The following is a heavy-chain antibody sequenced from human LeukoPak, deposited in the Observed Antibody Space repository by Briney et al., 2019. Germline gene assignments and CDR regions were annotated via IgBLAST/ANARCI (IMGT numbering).Heavy chain of an antibody. V-gene: IGHV3-30*19. CDR3: ATPIVGATNEYFQH. Sequence: PGGSLRLSCTASGFTFTTYGLHWVRQAPGKGLEWVAVISYDGSNKYYADSVKGRFTISRDNSKNTLYLQMNSLRAEDTAVYYCATPIVGATNEYFQHWGQGTLVTVSS. D-gene: IGHD1-26*01. CDR1: GFTFTTYG. J-gene: IGHJ1*01. CDR2: ISYDGSNK.